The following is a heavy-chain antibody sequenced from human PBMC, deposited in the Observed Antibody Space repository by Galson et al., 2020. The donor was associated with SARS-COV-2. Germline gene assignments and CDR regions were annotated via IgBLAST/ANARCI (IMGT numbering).Heavy chain of an antibody. CDR3: VRTPKITVYSVMDV. D-gene: IGHD4-4*01. J-gene: IGHJ6*02. V-gene: IGHV3-64D*06. CDR1: GFDLRNYA. CDR2: ITSTASFT. Sequence: GGSLRLSCSASGFDLRNYALHWVRQAPGKGLEYVSAITSTASFTYYANSVKGRFTISRDNSKNIAFLQMSGLRREDTAVYYCVRTPKITVYSVMDVWGPGTTVTVSS.